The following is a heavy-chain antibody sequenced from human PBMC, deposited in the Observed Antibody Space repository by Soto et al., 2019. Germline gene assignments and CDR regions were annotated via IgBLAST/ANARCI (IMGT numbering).Heavy chain of an antibody. Sequence: QVQLVESGGGVVQPGRSLRLSCAASGFTFSSYGMHWVRQAPGKGLEWVAVISYDGSNKYYADSVKGRFTISRDNSKNTLYLQMNSLRAEDTAVYYSAKGWYSNYYYYYGMDVWGQGTTVTVSS. J-gene: IGHJ6*02. V-gene: IGHV3-30*18. CDR3: AKGWYSNYYYYYGMDV. D-gene: IGHD4-4*01. CDR1: GFTFSSYG. CDR2: ISYDGSNK.